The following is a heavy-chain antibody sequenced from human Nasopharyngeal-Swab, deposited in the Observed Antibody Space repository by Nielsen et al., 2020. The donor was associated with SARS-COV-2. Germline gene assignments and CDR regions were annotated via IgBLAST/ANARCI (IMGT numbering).Heavy chain of an antibody. J-gene: IGHJ4*02. CDR2: ISGSGGST. D-gene: IGHD6-13*01. Sequence: GESLKISCAASGFTFSSYAMSWVRQAPGKGLEWVSAISGSGGSTYYADSVKGRFTISRDNSKNTLYLQMNSLRAEDTAVYHCAKAGTAAGFDYWGQGTLVTVSS. V-gene: IGHV3-23*01. CDR1: GFTFSSYA. CDR3: AKAGTAAGFDY.